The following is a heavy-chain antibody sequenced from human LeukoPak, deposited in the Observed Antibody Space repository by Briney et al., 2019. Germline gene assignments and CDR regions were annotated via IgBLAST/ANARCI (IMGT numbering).Heavy chain of an antibody. D-gene: IGHD5-24*01. CDR3: ARGGGGWLPFGY. V-gene: IGHV4-34*01. Sequence: SETLSLTCAVYGGSFSGYYWSWIRQPPGKGLEWIGEINHSGSTNYNPSLTSRVTLSVDSSKHQCSLKLSSVTAADTAVYYCARGGGGWLPFGYWGQGTLVTVSS. CDR2: INHSGST. J-gene: IGHJ4*02. CDR1: GGSFSGYY.